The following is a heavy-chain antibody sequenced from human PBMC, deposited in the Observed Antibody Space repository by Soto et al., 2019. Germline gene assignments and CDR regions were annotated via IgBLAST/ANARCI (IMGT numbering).Heavy chain of an antibody. CDR3: PRDSSPSHFDY. CDR2: INAGNGNT. Sequence: ASVKVSCKASGYTFTSYAMHWVRQAPGQRLEWMGWINAGNGNTKYSQQFQGRVTITRDTSASTAYMELSSLRSDDTAVYYCPRDSSPSHFDYWGQGTLVTVSS. J-gene: IGHJ4*02. D-gene: IGHD6-6*01. V-gene: IGHV1-3*01. CDR1: GYTFTSYA.